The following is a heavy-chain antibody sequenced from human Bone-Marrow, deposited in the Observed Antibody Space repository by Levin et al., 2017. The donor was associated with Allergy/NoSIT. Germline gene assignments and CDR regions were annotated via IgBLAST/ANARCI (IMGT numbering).Heavy chain of an antibody. CDR3: ATCGDDCIDVFGI. Sequence: SETLSLTCAVSGASISSSNWWSWVRQPPGKGLEWIGEIYQSGNTNYNPSLNSRVTIAVDTSKNHFSLTLRSVTAADTAVYYCATCGDDCIDVFGIWGQGTMVTVSS. D-gene: IGHD2-21*02. CDR2: IYQSGNT. V-gene: IGHV4-4*02. J-gene: IGHJ3*02. CDR1: GASISSSNW.